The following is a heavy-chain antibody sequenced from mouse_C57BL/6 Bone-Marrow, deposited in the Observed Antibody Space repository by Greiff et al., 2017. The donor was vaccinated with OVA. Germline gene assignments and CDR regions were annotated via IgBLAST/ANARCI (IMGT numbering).Heavy chain of an antibody. CDR3: ARRNRDDYAMDY. CDR2: IYPGSGST. CDR1: GYTFTSYW. Sequence: QVQLQQPGAELVKPGASVKMSCKASGYTFTSYWITWVKQRPGQGLEWIGDIYPGSGSTNYNEKFQGKATITADTSSNTAYLQLSSLTSEDTAIEYCARRNRDDYAMDYWGQGTSVTVSS. V-gene: IGHV1-55*01. D-gene: IGHD4-1*01. J-gene: IGHJ4*01.